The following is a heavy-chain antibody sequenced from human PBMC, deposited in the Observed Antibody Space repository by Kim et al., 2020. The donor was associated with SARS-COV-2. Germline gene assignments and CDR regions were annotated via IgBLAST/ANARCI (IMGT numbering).Heavy chain of an antibody. CDR3: ARDSSSGRQGGYYYYYGMDV. CDR2: ISAYNGNT. CDR1: GYTFTSYG. D-gene: IGHD6-19*01. J-gene: IGHJ6*02. V-gene: IGHV1-18*01. Sequence: ASVKVSCKASGYTFTSYGISWVRQAPGQGLEWMGWISAYNGNTNYAQKLQGRVTMTTDTSTSTAYMELRSLRSDDTAVYYCARDSSSGRQGGYYYYYGMDVWGQGTTVTVSS.